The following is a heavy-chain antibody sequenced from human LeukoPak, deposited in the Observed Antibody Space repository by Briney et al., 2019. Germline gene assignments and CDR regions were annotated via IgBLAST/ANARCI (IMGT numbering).Heavy chain of an antibody. CDR3: ARRTWGSDFDY. CDR1: GGSFNDYY. D-gene: IGHD7-27*01. Sequence: PSETLSLTCAVYGGSFNDYYWSWIRQPAGKGLEWIGQVYSSGHTTYNPSLKSRVTMSVDTSKNQFSLSLGSLNAADTAVYYCARRTWGSDFDYWGQGTPVTVSS. CDR2: VYSSGHT. J-gene: IGHJ4*02. V-gene: IGHV4-59*10.